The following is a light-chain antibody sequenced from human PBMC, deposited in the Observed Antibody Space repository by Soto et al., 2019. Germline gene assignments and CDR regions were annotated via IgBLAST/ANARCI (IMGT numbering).Light chain of an antibody. CDR3: QSYDSSLSGPVV. CDR1: SSNIGARYD. Sequence: QSVLTQPPSVSGAPGQSVTISCTGSSSNIGARYDVHWYQQLPGTAPKLLIYGNNNRPSGVPDRFSGSKSGTSASLAITGLQAEDEGDYYCQSYDSSLSGPVVFGGGTKLTVL. J-gene: IGLJ2*01. V-gene: IGLV1-40*01. CDR2: GNN.